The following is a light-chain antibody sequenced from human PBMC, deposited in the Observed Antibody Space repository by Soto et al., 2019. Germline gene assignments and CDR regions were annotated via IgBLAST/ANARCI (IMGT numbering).Light chain of an antibody. CDR2: AVI. CDR3: SSYTTSSTLV. V-gene: IGLV2-14*01. CDR1: SSDVGGYNF. J-gene: IGLJ2*01. Sequence: QSALTQPASVSGSPGQSITISCTGTSSDVGGYNFVSWYQQHPGKAPKLMFYAVINRPSGVSNRFSGSKSDNTASLTISGLQAEDEAYYYCSSYTTSSTLVFGGGTKVTVL.